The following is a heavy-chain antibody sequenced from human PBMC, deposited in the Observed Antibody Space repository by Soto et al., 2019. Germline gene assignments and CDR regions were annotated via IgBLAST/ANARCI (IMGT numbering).Heavy chain of an antibody. CDR3: ARVLHDSSGYYFFDY. CDR1: GYTFTGYY. J-gene: IGHJ4*02. Sequence: ASVKVSCKASGYTFTGYYMHWLRQAPGQGLEWMGWINPNSGGTNYAQKFQGWVTMTRDTSISTAYMELSRLRSDDTAVYYCARVLHDSSGYYFFDYWGQGTLVTVSS. V-gene: IGHV1-2*04. D-gene: IGHD3-22*01. CDR2: INPNSGGT.